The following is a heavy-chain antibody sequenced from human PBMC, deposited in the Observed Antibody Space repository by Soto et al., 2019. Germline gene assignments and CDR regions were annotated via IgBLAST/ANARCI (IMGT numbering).Heavy chain of an antibody. Sequence: GESLKISCKGSGYSFTSYWIGWVRQMPGKGLEWMGIIYPGDSDTRYSPSFQGQVTISADKSISTAYLQWSSLKASDTAMYYCARHPPRRYDSSGYSDYWGQGTLVTVSS. CDR3: ARHPPRRYDSSGYSDY. V-gene: IGHV5-51*01. CDR2: IYPGDSDT. J-gene: IGHJ4*02. CDR1: GYSFTSYW. D-gene: IGHD3-22*01.